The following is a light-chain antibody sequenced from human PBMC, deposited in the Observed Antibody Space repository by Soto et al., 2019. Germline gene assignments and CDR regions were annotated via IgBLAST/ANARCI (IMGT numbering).Light chain of an antibody. CDR1: QSVSSTY. V-gene: IGKV3-20*01. Sequence: EIVLTQSPGTLSLSPGERGTLSCRASQSVSSTYLAWYQQEPGQAPRLLIYGASSRATGIPDRFSGSGSGTDFTLTISRLEPEDFAVYYCQQYGSSPYTFGQGTRLEIK. CDR2: GAS. J-gene: IGKJ5*01. CDR3: QQYGSSPYT.